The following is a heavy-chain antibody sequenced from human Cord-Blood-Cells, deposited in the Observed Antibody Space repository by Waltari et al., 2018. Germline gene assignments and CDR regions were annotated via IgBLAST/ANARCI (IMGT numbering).Heavy chain of an antibody. J-gene: IGHJ4*02. Sequence: EVQLVESGGGLVQPGGSLRLSCAASGFTFSSYWRSWVRQAPGKGLEWVANIKQDGSEKYYVDSVKGRFTISRDNAKNSLYLQMNSLRVEDTAVYYCARDRPGVGATFDYWGQGTLVTVSS. CDR2: IKQDGSEK. CDR3: ARDRPGVGATFDY. D-gene: IGHD1-26*01. CDR1: GFTFSSYW. V-gene: IGHV3-7*01.